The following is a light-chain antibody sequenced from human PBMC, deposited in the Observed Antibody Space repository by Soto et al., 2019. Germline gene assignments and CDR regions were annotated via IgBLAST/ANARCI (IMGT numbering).Light chain of an antibody. CDR1: QTVPSRY. CDR2: GAS. J-gene: IGKJ4*01. CDR3: QQYGSSPPLT. V-gene: IGKV3-20*01. Sequence: EIVLTHSPGTLSLSPGEIATLSCRASQTVPSRYLAWYQQKAGQAPRLLVYGASSRATGIPDRFSGSGSGTDFTLTISRLEPEDFAVYYCQQYGSSPPLTFGGGTKVDIK.